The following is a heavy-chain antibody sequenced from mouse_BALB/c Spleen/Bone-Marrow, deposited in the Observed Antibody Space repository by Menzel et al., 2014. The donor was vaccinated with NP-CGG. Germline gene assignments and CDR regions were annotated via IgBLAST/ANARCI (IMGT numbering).Heavy chain of an antibody. CDR3: ARHAYYDQAEVSFVY. CDR2: ISGGGSYT. J-gene: IGHJ3*01. CDR1: GFTFXNYG. V-gene: IGHV5-9-2*01. D-gene: IGHD2-4*01. Sequence: EVKVEESGGGLVKSGGSLKLSCAASGFTFXNYGMSWVRQIPEKRLEWVATISGGGSYTFYPDSVKGRFTISRDNAKNDLYLQLSSLRSEDTALYYCARHAYYDQAEVSFVYWGQGTLVTVPA.